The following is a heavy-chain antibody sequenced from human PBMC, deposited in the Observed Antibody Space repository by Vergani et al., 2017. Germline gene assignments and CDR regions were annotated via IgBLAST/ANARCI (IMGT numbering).Heavy chain of an antibody. J-gene: IGHJ6*03. Sequence: VQSGDEVKKPGASVKVSCTTSGYSFINYGINWVRQAPGQGLEWMGGIIPMFGTLNYAQKFQGRVTITADESTSTAYMELSSLSSKDTAVFYCARGGSDYSSSSGRYYFYMDVWGKGTTVTVSS. D-gene: IGHD6-6*01. CDR1: GYSFINYG. CDR2: IIPMFGTL. V-gene: IGHV1-69*13. CDR3: ARGGSDYSSSSGRYYFYMDV.